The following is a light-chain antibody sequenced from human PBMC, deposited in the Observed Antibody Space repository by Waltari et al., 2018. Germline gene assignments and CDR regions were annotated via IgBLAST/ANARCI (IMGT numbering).Light chain of an antibody. Sequence: DIQMTQSPSSLSASVGDRVTITCRASQGISSWLVWYQQKPGKAPKLLIYKASSLQAGVTSRFSGSGSGTDFTLTISSLQPEDFATYYCQQYNSAPYSFGQGTKVEI. CDR1: QGISSW. CDR2: KAS. V-gene: IGKV1-5*03. J-gene: IGKJ2*03. CDR3: QQYNSAPYS.